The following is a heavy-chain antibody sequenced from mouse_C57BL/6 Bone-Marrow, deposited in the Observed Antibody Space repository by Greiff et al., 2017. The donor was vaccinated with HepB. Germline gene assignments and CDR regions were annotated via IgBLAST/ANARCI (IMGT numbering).Heavy chain of an antibody. D-gene: IGHD1-1*01. V-gene: IGHV6-3*01. J-gene: IGHJ4*01. Sequence: EVHLVESGGGLVQPGGSMKLSCVASGFTFSNYWMNWVRQSPEKGLEWVAQIRLKSDNYATHYAESVKGRFTISRDDSKSSVYLQMNNLRAEDTGIYYSTGLLRDYAMDYWGQGTSVTVSS. CDR3: TGLLRDYAMDY. CDR2: IRLKSDNYAT. CDR1: GFTFSNYW.